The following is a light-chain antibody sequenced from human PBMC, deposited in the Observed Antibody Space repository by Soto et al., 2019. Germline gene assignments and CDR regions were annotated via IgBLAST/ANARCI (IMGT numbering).Light chain of an antibody. Sequence: QSALTQPASVSDSPGQSITISCTGTSSDVGGSNFVSWYQQHPGKPPKLIIYDVANRPSGVSNRFSGSKSGSTASLIISRLQTEDEADYYCVSYTSSTTYVFXTGTKGTVL. CDR1: SSDVGGSNF. V-gene: IGLV2-14*03. J-gene: IGLJ1*01. CDR3: VSYTSSTTYV. CDR2: DVA.